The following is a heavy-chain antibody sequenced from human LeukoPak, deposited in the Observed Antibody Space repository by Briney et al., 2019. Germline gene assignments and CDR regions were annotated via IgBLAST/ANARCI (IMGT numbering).Heavy chain of an antibody. J-gene: IGHJ4*02. CDR1: GFTFSSYS. Sequence: PGGSLRLSCAASGFTFSSYSMNWIRQAPGKGLEWVSSISSSTSYIYYADSVKGRFTISKDNAKNSLYLQMNSLRAEDTAVYYCARAGGSTVSHSDYWGQGALVTVSS. D-gene: IGHD4-17*01. CDR2: ISSSTSYI. V-gene: IGHV3-21*01. CDR3: ARAGGSTVSHSDY.